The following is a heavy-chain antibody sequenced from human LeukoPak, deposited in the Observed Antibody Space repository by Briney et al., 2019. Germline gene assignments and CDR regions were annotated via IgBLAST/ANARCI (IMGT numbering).Heavy chain of an antibody. D-gene: IGHD2/OR15-2a*01. Sequence: GGSLRLSCAASGFTFSSYWMYWVRQAPGKALVWVSRINSDGSTTSYADSVKGRFTISRDNAKNTLYLQMNSLRAEDTAVYYCARVGTTSNFYYYYGMDVWGQGTTVTVSS. V-gene: IGHV3-74*01. CDR1: GFTFSSYW. CDR2: INSDGSTT. CDR3: ARVGTTSNFYYYYGMDV. J-gene: IGHJ6*02.